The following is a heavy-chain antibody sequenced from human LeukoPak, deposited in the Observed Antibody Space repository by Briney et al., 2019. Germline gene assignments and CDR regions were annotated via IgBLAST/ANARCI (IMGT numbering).Heavy chain of an antibody. D-gene: IGHD6-19*01. J-gene: IGHJ4*02. CDR3: ATRYSSGARGSFDY. CDR2: FDPEDGET. Sequence: GASAKVSCKVSGYTLTELSMHWVRQAPGKGLEWMGGFDPEDGETTYAQKFQGRVTMTEDTSTDTAYMELSSLRSEDTAVYYCATRYSSGARGSFDYWGQGTLVTVSS. CDR1: GYTLTELS. V-gene: IGHV1-24*01.